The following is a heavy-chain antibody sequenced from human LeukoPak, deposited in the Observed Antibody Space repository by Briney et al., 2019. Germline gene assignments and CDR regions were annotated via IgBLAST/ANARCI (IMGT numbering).Heavy chain of an antibody. V-gene: IGHV4-61*05. CDR3: ARGPHCSGGSCYRGKYNWFDP. Sequence: SETLSLTCSVSGGSISSGYYWGWIRQPPGKGLEWIGYIYYSGSTNYNPSLKSRVTISVDTSKNQFSLKLSSVTVADTAVYYCARGPHCSGGSCYRGKYNWFDPWGQGTLVTVSS. CDR2: IYYSGST. D-gene: IGHD2-15*01. CDR1: GGSISSGYY. J-gene: IGHJ5*02.